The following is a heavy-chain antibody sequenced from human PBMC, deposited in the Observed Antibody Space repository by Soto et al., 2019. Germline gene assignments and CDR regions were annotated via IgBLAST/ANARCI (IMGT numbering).Heavy chain of an antibody. CDR2: ISSSSSYI. J-gene: IGHJ5*02. V-gene: IGHV3-21*01. Sequence: PGGSLRLSCAASGFTFSSYSMSWVRQAPGKGLEWVSSISSSSSYIYYADSVKGRFTISRDNAKNSLYLQMNSLRAEDTAVYYCARDRRYYDSSGYPMGDNWFDPWGQGTLVTVSS. D-gene: IGHD3-22*01. CDR3: ARDRRYYDSSGYPMGDNWFDP. CDR1: GFTFSSYS.